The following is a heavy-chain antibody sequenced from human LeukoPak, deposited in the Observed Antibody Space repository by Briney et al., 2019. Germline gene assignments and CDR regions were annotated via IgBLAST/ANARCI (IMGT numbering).Heavy chain of an antibody. CDR2: IKQDGILK. CDR3: ARLGGETTRFDL. D-gene: IGHD1-7*01. V-gene: IGHV3-7*01. CDR1: GFTFRNYW. Sequence: GGSLRLXCAASGFTFRNYWMRWVRQVPGRGLDWVATIKQDGILKHYADSMRGRFTISRDNAENSLHLQLDSLRVEDTAVYYCARLGGETTRFDLWGQGALVTVSS. J-gene: IGHJ5*02.